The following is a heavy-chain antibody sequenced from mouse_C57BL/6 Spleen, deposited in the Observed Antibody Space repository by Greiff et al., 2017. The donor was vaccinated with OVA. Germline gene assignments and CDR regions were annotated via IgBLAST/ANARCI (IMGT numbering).Heavy chain of an antibody. CDR3: ARGRDLLLLDY. D-gene: IGHD1-1*01. CDR1: GYTFTSYW. Sequence: VQLQQSGAELVMPGASVKLSCKASGYTFTSYWMHWVKQRPGQGLEWIGEIDPSDSYTNYNQKFKGKSTLTVDKSSSTAYMQLSSLTSEDSAVYYCARGRDLLLLDYWGQGTTLTVSS. V-gene: IGHV1-69*01. CDR2: IDPSDSYT. J-gene: IGHJ2*01.